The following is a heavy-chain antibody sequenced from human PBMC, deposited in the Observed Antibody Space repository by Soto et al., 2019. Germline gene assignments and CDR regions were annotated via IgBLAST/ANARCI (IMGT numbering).Heavy chain of an antibody. CDR2: INPNNGGT. CDR1: GDNFGDYY. D-gene: IGHD3-10*01. CDR3: AGSLLRGVNWFDP. J-gene: IGHJ5*02. V-gene: IGHV1-2*02. Sequence: ASVKVSCKASGDNFGDYYINWVRQAPGQRLEWMGWINPNNGGTKYAQNFQDSVIMTRDTSISTVYMQLSSLTSDDTALYFCAGSLLRGVNWFDPSGQGTLLTLSS.